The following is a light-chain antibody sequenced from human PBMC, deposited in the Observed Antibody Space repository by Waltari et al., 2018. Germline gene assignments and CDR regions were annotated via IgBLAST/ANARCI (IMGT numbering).Light chain of an antibody. J-gene: IGLJ2*01. Sequence: QSILTQPTSVSGAPGQRVAISCTGSSSNIGAGHDVHWYQAFPGTAPKLLIYGNNNRPSGVPDRFSGSTSGNTASWTITGSQAEDEADYCCHSRVVSNVRGAFGGGTKLTVL. CDR2: GNN. V-gene: IGLV1-40*01. CDR3: HSRVVSNVRGA. CDR1: SSNIGAGHD.